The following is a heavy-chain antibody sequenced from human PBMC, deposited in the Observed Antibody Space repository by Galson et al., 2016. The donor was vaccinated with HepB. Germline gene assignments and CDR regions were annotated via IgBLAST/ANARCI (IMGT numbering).Heavy chain of an antibody. J-gene: IGHJ4*02. CDR2: ITGRGTST. CDR3: AGGHPPGYCSGGHCY. Sequence: SLRLSCAASGLTLSDYWMTWVRQAPGKGLEWVSTITGRGTSTYYADSVEGRFTISRDNSKSTLYLQMNGLRAEDTAVYYCAGGHPPGYCSGGHCYWGQGILVTVSS. CDR1: GLTLSDYW. V-gene: IGHV3-23*01. D-gene: IGHD2-15*01.